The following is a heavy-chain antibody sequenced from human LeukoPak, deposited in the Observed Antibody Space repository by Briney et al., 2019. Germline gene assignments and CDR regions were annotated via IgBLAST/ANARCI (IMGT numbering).Heavy chain of an antibody. CDR1: GGSFSGYY. J-gene: IGHJ4*02. Sequence: SETLSPTCAVFGGSFSGYYWSWIRQPPGKGLEWIGEINHSGSTNYNPSLKSRVTISVDTSKNQFSLKLSSVTAADTAVYYCARGITIFGVAPGYWGQGTLVTVSS. D-gene: IGHD3-3*01. V-gene: IGHV4-34*01. CDR2: INHSGST. CDR3: ARGITIFGVAPGY.